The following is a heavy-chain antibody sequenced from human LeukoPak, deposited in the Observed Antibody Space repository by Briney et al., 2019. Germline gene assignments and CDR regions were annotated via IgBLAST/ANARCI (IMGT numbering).Heavy chain of an antibody. J-gene: IGHJ4*02. CDR3: ARGRPVYDTSGYSLDY. CDR2: INPNSAGT. Sequence: GPVKVSCKASGYTFTGYYMHWVRQAPGQGLEWMGWINPNSAGTNYAQKFQGRVTMTTDTSISTAYMELSSLRSDDTAVYYCARGRPVYDTSGYSLDYWGQGTLVTASS. D-gene: IGHD3-22*01. V-gene: IGHV1-2*02. CDR1: GYTFTGYY.